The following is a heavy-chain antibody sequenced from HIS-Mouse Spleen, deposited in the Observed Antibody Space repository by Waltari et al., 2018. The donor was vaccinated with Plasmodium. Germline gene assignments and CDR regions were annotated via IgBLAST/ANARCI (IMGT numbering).Heavy chain of an antibody. CDR2: IYYSGST. V-gene: IGHV4-31*03. D-gene: IGHD3-3*01. CDR3: ARCGGDDFWSGYYKGYYFDY. CDR1: GGSISSGGYY. Sequence: QVQLQESGPGLVKPSQTLSLTCTVSGGSISSGGYYWSWIRQHPGKGLEWIGYIYYSGSTYYNPSLKSRVTISVDTSKNQFSLKLSSVTAADTAVYYCARCGGDDFWSGYYKGYYFDYWGQGTLVTVSS. J-gene: IGHJ4*02.